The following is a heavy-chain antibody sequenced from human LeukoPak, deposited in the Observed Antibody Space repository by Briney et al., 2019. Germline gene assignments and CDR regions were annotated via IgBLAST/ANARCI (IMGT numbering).Heavy chain of an antibody. Sequence: GGSLILSCAASGFTYSSYWMSWVRQAPGKGLEWVANIKQDGSEKYYVDSVKGRFTISRDNAKNSLYLQMNSLRAEDTAVYYCARDQVEQWLVPEYFQHWGQGTLVTVSS. CDR2: IKQDGSEK. CDR3: ARDQVEQWLVPEYFQH. CDR1: GFTYSSYW. J-gene: IGHJ1*01. D-gene: IGHD6-19*01. V-gene: IGHV3-7*01.